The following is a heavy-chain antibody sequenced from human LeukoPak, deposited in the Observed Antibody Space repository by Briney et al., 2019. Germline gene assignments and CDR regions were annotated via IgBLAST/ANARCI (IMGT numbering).Heavy chain of an antibody. Sequence: SETLSLTCTVSGVSISSGSYYWSWIRQPAGKGLEWIGRIYSSGSTDYNPSLKSRVTISVDTSKNQFSLKLNSVTAADTAVYYCARDDYGDSGYYYFGMDVWGQGTTVTVSS. CDR2: IYSSGST. CDR1: GVSISSGSYY. J-gene: IGHJ6*02. CDR3: ARDDYGDSGYYYFGMDV. V-gene: IGHV4-61*02. D-gene: IGHD4-17*01.